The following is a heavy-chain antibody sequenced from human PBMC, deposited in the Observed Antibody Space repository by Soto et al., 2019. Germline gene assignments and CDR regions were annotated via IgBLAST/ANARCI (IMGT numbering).Heavy chain of an antibody. CDR3: ARGTTTSAFSAMDV. J-gene: IGHJ6*02. CDR1: GFTFSNNA. D-gene: IGHD1-1*01. CDR2: ISYDGSNK. Sequence: QVQLVESGGGVVQPGRPLRLSCAASGFTFSNNAMDWVRQAQGKGLEWVAVISYDGSNKYIAESVKGRFTISRDNSKNTLFLQMNSLRAEDTAVYYCARGTTTSAFSAMDVWGQGTTVTVSS. V-gene: IGHV3-30-3*01.